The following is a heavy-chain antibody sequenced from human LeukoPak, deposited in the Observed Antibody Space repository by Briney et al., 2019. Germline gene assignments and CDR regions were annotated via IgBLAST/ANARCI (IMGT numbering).Heavy chain of an antibody. D-gene: IGHD3-10*01. CDR1: GFSFRSHG. CDR3: AKDDDSGRFNH. CDR2: ISPRGDIT. Sequence: QTGGTLRLSCAASGFSFRSHGMNWVRQAPGKGLEWVSGISPRGDITYYKDSVRGRFTISRDNFKNTVSLQLNSLRAEDTAMYYCAKDDDSGRFNHWGQGTLVTVSS. J-gene: IGHJ1*01. V-gene: IGHV3-23*01.